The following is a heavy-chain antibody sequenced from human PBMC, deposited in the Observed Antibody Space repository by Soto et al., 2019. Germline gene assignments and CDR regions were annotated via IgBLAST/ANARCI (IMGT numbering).Heavy chain of an antibody. CDR3: ASCNWGYFDY. V-gene: IGHV4-30-2*01. J-gene: IGHJ4*02. D-gene: IGHD7-27*01. CDR2: IYHSGST. Sequence: SETLSLTCAVSGGSISSGGYSWSWIRQPPGKGLEWIGYIYHSGSTYYNPSLKSRVTISVDRSKNQFSLKLSSVTAADTAVYYCASCNWGYFDYWGQGTLVTVSS. CDR1: GGSISSGGYS.